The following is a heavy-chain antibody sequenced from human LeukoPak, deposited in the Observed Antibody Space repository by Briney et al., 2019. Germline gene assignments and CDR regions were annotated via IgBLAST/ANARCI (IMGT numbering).Heavy chain of an antibody. V-gene: IGHV4-38-2*02. CDR3: ARAHLIAAFDY. D-gene: IGHD6-13*01. CDR1: GYSLSSGYY. J-gene: IGHJ4*02. Sequence: SETLPLTCTVSGYSLSSGYYWGWIRPPPGKGLEWIGSIYHSGSTYYNPSLKSRVTISVDTSKNQFSLKLSSVTAADTAVYYCARAHLIAAFDYWGQGTLVTVSS. CDR2: IYHSGST.